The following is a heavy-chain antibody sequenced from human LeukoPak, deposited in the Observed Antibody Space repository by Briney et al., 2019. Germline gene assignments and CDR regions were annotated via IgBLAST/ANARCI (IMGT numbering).Heavy chain of an antibody. J-gene: IGHJ4*02. CDR3: ARGGGGGFYSSSSDY. D-gene: IGHD6-6*01. Sequence: GASVKVSCKASGYTFTSYGISWVRQAPGQGLEWMGWISAYNGNTNCAQKLQGRVTMTTDTSTSTAYMELRSLRSDDTAVYYCARGGGGGFYSSSSDYWGQGTLVTVSS. CDR1: GYTFTSYG. CDR2: ISAYNGNT. V-gene: IGHV1-18*01.